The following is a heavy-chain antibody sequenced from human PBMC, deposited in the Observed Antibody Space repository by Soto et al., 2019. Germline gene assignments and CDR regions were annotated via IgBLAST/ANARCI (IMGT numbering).Heavy chain of an antibody. CDR1: GGSISSSSYY. CDR3: ARQRCTNGVCFRLIDY. V-gene: IGHV4-39*01. J-gene: IGHJ4*02. CDR2: IYYSGST. Sequence: SETLSLTCTVSGGSISSSSYYWGWIRQPPGKGLEWIGSIYYSGSTYYNPSLKSRVTISVDTSKNQFSLKLSSVTAADTAVYYCARQRCTNGVCFRLIDYWGQGTLVTVSS. D-gene: IGHD2-8*01.